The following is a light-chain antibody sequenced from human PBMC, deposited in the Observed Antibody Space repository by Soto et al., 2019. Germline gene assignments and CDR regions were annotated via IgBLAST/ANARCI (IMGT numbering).Light chain of an antibody. J-gene: IGKJ1*01. CDR1: QSSSGY. CDR2: DAS. V-gene: IGKV3-11*01. CDR3: QQRDSWPRT. Sequence: IVLTQSPGTLSLSPGESATLSCMASQSSSGYLAWYQQKPGQPPRLLIYDASTRATGIPVRFSGSGSGTDFTLTISSFEPDDFVVYYCQQRDSWPRTFGQGTKVDIK.